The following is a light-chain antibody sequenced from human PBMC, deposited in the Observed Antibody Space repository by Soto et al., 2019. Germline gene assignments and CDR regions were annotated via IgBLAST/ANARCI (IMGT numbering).Light chain of an antibody. CDR2: AVS. CDR3: LHDYSLPLT. V-gene: IGKV1-6*01. CDR1: QGSRNY. J-gene: IGKJ4*01. Sequence: ETTQYTYSLSGYVGDRVTITSRASQGSRNYVGWYQQKPGKAPKLLIYAVSSLQSGVPSRFSGSGSGTYFILTISSLHAEDLATYCCLHDYSLPLTFGRGTNVAIK.